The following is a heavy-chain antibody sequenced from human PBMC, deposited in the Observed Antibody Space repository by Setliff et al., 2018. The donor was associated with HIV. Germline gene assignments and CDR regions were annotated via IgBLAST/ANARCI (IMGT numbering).Heavy chain of an antibody. CDR3: AGSGYSSGWYYFDY. V-gene: IGHV4-39*01. CDR2: FHSSGST. J-gene: IGHJ4*02. Sequence: SETLSLTCNVSGGSISSSNYYWGWIRQPPGKGLEWIGSFHSSGSTSYNPSLRSRVTLSVDTSKNQFSLRLTSVTAADTAMYYCAGSGYSSGWYYFDYWGQGTLVTVSS. D-gene: IGHD6-19*01. CDR1: GGSISSSNYY.